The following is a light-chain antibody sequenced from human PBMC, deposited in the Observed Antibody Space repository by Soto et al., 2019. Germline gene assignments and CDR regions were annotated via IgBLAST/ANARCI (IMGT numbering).Light chain of an antibody. CDR1: ASDIGTNT. Sequence: QSVLTQPPSASGTPGQRVSISCSGRASDIGTNTVNWYQQFPGTAPKLLLHSNDQRPSGVPDRFSGSKSGTSAPLAISGLQSEDEADYYCVAWDGSLNGYVFGTGTKLTVL. CDR2: SND. J-gene: IGLJ1*01. V-gene: IGLV1-44*01. CDR3: VAWDGSLNGYV.